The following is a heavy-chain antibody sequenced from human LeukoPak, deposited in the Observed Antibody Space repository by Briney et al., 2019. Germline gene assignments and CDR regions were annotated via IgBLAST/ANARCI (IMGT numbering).Heavy chain of an antibody. V-gene: IGHV4-31*03. J-gene: IGHJ4*02. CDR2: TYYSGST. D-gene: IGHD2-15*01. CDR1: GGSISSGGYY. CDR3: ARGIGLPDY. Sequence: SETLSLTRTVSGGSISSGGYYWSWIRQHPGKGLEWIGYTYYSGSTYYNPSLKSRATISVDTSKNQFSLKLSSVTAADTAVYYCARGIGLPDYWGQGTLVTVSS.